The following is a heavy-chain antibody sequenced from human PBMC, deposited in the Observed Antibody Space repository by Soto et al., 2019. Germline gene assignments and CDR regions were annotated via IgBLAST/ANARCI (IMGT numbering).Heavy chain of an antibody. J-gene: IGHJ4*02. V-gene: IGHV3-15*01. CDR1: GFTFSNAW. Sequence: GGSLRLSCAASGFTFSNAWMSWVRQAPGKGLEWVGRITSKTDGGTTDYAAPVKGRFTISRDDSKNTLYLQMNSLKTEDTAVYYCTTVAGEILDYWGQGTLVTVSS. CDR3: TTVAGEILDY. D-gene: IGHD2-15*01. CDR2: ITSKTDGGTT.